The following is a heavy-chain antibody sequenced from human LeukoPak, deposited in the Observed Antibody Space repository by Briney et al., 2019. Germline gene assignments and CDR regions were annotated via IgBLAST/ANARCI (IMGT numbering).Heavy chain of an antibody. J-gene: IGHJ4*02. CDR2: IIANFGTA. CDR3: NVYGIAVAGSHFDY. Sequence: SVKVSCKASGYTFSSYAISWVRQAPGQGLEWMGGIIANFGTANYAQKFQGRVTMTTDKSTSTAYMELSSLRSEDTAVYYCNVYGIAVAGSHFDYWGQGTLVTVSS. V-gene: IGHV1-69*05. CDR1: GYTFSSYA. D-gene: IGHD6-19*01.